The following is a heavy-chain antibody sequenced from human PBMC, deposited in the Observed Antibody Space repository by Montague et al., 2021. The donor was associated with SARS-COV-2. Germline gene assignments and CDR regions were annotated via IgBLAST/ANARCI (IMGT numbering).Heavy chain of an antibody. V-gene: IGHV4-59*08. J-gene: IGHJ3*01. CDR1: GGSIASHY. CDR2: VYYNGDT. CDR3: ARGCAFDP. Sequence: SETLSLTCTVSGGSIASHYWNWIRQSPGKRPEWIGYVYYNGDTKYNPSLQSRVTISIDTSENQFSLRLNSVTAADTAVYFCARGCAFDPWGQGRLVTVSS. D-gene: IGHD6-19*01.